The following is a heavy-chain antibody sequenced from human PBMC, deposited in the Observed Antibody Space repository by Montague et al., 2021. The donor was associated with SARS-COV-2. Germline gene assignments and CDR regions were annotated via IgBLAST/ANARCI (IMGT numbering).Heavy chain of an antibody. D-gene: IGHD5-24*01. J-gene: IGHJ4*02. CDR2: TYYRSKWYN. CDR1: GDSVSSNNAA. Sequence: CAISGDSVSSNNAAWNWIRQSPSRGLEWLGRTYYRSKWYNDYAVSMKSRITIDADTSKNHFSLQLKSMTPEDTAVYYCLQGYYFDSWGQGTLVTVSS. V-gene: IGHV6-1*01. CDR3: LQGYYFDS.